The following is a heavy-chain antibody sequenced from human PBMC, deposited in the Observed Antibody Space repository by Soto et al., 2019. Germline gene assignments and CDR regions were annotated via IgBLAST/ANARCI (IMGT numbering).Heavy chain of an antibody. D-gene: IGHD6-13*01. CDR1: GYSFTSYW. CDR2: IYPGDSDT. CDR3: ARTSAAGKYYYGMDV. V-gene: IGHV5-51*01. J-gene: IGHJ6*02. Sequence: GESLKTSCKGSGYSFTSYWIGWVRQVPVKGLEWMGIIYPGDSDTRYSPSFQGQVTISADKSISTAYLQWSSLKASDTAMYYCARTSAAGKYYYGMDVWGQGTTVTVSS.